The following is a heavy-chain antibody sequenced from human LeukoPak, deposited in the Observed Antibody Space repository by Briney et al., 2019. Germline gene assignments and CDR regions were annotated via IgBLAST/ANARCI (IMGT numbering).Heavy chain of an antibody. CDR1: GYTFTSYG. CDR3: ARSGYCSTTSCQNAFDI. CDR2: ISAYNGNT. D-gene: IGHD2-2*03. J-gene: IGHJ3*02. V-gene: IGHV1-18*01. Sequence: ASVKVSFKASGYTFTSYGFSWVRQPPGQGLEWMGWISAYNGNTNYAQKLQGRVTMTTDTSTSTAYMELRSLRSDDTAVYYCARSGYCSTTSCQNAFDIWGQGTMVTVSS.